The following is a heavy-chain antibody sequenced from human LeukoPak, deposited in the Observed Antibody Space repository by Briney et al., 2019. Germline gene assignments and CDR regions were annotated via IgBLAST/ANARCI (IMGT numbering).Heavy chain of an antibody. CDR3: AKDTAGGGSCYSGGCDAFDI. D-gene: IGHD2-15*01. CDR1: GFTFDDYA. CDR2: ISWNSGSI. J-gene: IGHJ3*02. V-gene: IGHV3-9*01. Sequence: GGSLRLSCAASGFTFDDYAMHWVRQAPGKGLEWVSCISWNSGSIGYADSVKGRFTISRDNAKNSLYLQMNSLRAEDTALYYCAKDTAGGGSCYSGGCDAFDIWGQGTMVTVSS.